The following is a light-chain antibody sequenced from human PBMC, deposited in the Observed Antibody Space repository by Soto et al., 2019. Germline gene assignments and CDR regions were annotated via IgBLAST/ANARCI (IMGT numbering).Light chain of an antibody. CDR3: QAWDSSTAWV. CDR2: QDS. V-gene: IGLV3-1*01. CDR1: KLGDKY. Sequence: SYELTQPPSVFVSPGQTASITCSGDKLGDKYACWYQQKPGQSPVLVIYQDSKRPSGIPERFSGSNSGNTATLTISGTQAMDEADYYCQAWDSSTAWVFGTGTKVTVL. J-gene: IGLJ1*01.